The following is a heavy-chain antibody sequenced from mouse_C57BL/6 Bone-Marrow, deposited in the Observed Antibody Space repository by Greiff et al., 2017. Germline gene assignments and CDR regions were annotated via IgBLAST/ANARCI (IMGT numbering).Heavy chain of an antibody. V-gene: IGHV1-82*01. J-gene: IGHJ3*01. CDR3: ARGRGNYRFAY. Sequence: VQLQQSGPELVKPGASVKISCKASGYAFSSSWMNWVKQRPGKGLEWIGRIYPGDGDTNYNGKFKGKATLTADKSSSTAYMQLSSMTSKDSAVYFCARGRGNYRFAYWGQGTLVTVSA. CDR1: GYAFSSSW. D-gene: IGHD2-1*01. CDR2: IYPGDGDT.